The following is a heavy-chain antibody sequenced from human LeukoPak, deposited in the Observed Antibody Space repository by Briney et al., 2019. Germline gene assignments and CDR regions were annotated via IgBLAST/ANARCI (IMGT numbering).Heavy chain of an antibody. CDR2: ISSNGGST. CDR3: ARVYSGYEDY. CDR1: GFIFSSYA. V-gene: IGHV3-64*01. J-gene: IGHJ4*02. D-gene: IGHD5-12*01. Sequence: GGSLRLSCAASGFIFSSYAMHWVRQAPGKGLEYVSAISSNGGSTYYANSVKGRFTISRDNSKNTLYLQMGSLRAEDMAVYYCARVYSGYEDYWGQGTLVTVSS.